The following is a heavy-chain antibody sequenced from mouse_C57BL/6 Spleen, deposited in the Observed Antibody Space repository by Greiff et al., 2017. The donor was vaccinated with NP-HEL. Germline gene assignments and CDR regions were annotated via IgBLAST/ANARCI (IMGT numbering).Heavy chain of an antibody. J-gene: IGHJ2*01. CDR1: GFNIKDYY. CDR3: ARWLITTVVDYFDY. CDR2: IDPEDGET. Sequence: VQLQQSGAELVKPGASVKLSCTASGFNIKDYYMHWVKQRTEQGLEWIGRIDPEDGETKYAPKFRGKATITADTSSNTAYLQLSSLTSEDTAVYYCARWLITTVVDYFDYWGQGTTLTVSS. V-gene: IGHV14-2*01. D-gene: IGHD1-1*01.